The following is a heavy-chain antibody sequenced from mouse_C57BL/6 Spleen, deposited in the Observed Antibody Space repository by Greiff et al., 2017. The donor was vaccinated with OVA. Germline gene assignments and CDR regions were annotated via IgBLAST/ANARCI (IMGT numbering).Heavy chain of an antibody. V-gene: IGHV8-12*01. D-gene: IGHD3-2*02. J-gene: IGHJ4*01. CDR3: ARRRSSGHSDYYAMDY. Sequence: QVTLKESGPGILQSSQTLSLTCSFSGFSLSTSGMGVSWIRQPSGKGLEWLAHIYWDDDKRYNPSLKSRLTISKDTSRNQVFLKITSVDTADTATYYCARRRSSGHSDYYAMDYWGQGTSVTVSS. CDR1: GFSLSTSGMG. CDR2: IYWDDDK.